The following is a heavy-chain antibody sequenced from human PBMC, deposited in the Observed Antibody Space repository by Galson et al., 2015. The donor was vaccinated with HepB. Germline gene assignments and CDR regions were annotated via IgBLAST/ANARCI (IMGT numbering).Heavy chain of an antibody. CDR3: ARDIEMATTDDSYYYYGMDV. J-gene: IGHJ6*02. D-gene: IGHD5-24*01. CDR2: IVPIFGTA. Sequence: SVKVSCKASGGTFSSYAISWVRQAPGQGLEWMGGIVPIFGTANYAQKFQGRVTITADESTSTAYMELSSLRSEDTAVYYCARDIEMATTDDSYYYYGMDVWGQGTTVTVSS. V-gene: IGHV1-69*13. CDR1: GGTFSSYA.